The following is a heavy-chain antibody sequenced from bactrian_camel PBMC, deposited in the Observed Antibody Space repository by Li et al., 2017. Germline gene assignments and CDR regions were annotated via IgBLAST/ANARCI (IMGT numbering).Heavy chain of an antibody. CDR3: VTRSKVSCGISEGCFAY. CDR1: GFIFSNYA. CDR2: ISADRRAT. V-gene: IGHV3S35*01. J-gene: IGHJ4*01. Sequence: VQLVESGGGLVQPGGSLRLSCAASGFIFSNYAMSWVRQAPGKGLEWVSYISADRRATNYADFVKGRFTISRANTMNTAYLQMDSLKSEDTAQYYCVTRSKVSCGISEGCFAYWGQGTQVTVS. D-gene: IGHD6*01.